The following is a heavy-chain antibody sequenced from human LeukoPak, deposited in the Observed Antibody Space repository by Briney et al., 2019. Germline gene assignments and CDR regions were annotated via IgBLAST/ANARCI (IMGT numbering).Heavy chain of an antibody. D-gene: IGHD3-16*01. V-gene: IGHV4-39*01. CDR1: GGSISSSSYY. Sequence: KPSETLSLTCTVSGGSISSSSYYWGWIRQPPGKGLEWIGSIYYSGSTYNNPSLKSRVTIFVDTSKNQFSLKLSSVTAADTAVFYCARHMFWSTWDAATSAYDSVWAFDYWGQGTLVTVSS. CDR3: ARHMFWSTWDAATSAYDSVWAFDY. J-gene: IGHJ4*02. CDR2: IYYSGST.